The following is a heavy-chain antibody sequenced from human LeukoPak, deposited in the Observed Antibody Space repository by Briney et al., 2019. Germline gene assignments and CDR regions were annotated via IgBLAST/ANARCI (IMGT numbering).Heavy chain of an antibody. D-gene: IGHD2-2*02. CDR3: ARQGPATAILDY. CDR2: IDPGDSDT. Sequence: GGSLQISGKGSGYSFTSYWIGWVRQVPGKGLEGMGIIDPGDSDTRYSPSFQGQVTISADKSISTAYLQWSSLKASDTAMYYCARQGPATAILDYWGQGTLVTVSS. V-gene: IGHV5-51*01. J-gene: IGHJ4*02. CDR1: GYSFTSYW.